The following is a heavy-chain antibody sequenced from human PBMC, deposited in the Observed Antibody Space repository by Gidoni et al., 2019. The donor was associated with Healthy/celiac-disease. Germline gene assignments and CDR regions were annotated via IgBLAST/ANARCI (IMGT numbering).Heavy chain of an antibody. J-gene: IGHJ6*02. CDR3: ARDATRPLEDYYYYGMDV. CDR1: GFTFSSYS. Sequence: EVQLVESGGGLVKPGGSLRLSCAASGFTFSSYSMNWVRQAPGKGLEWVSSISSSSSYTYYADSVKGRFTISRDNAKNSLYLQMNSLRAEDTAVYYCARDATRPLEDYYYYGMDVWGQGTTVTVSS. V-gene: IGHV3-21*01. CDR2: ISSSSSYT.